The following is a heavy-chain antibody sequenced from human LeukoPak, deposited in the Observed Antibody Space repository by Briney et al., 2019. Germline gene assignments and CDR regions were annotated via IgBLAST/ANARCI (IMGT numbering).Heavy chain of an antibody. D-gene: IGHD3-22*01. J-gene: IGHJ6*03. Sequence: GGSLRLSCAGSGFMFSSYWMSWVRQAPGKGLEWVANIKEDGGDKYYVDSVKGRFTISRDNAKNSLYLQMNSLRAEDTAVYSCARDYLLLPYYYYMDVWGKGTTVTVSS. CDR2: IKEDGGDK. CDR1: GFMFSSYW. V-gene: IGHV3-7*01. CDR3: ARDYLLLPYYYYMDV.